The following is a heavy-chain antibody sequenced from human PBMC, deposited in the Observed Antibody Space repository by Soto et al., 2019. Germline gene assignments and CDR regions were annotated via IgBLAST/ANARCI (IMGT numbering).Heavy chain of an antibody. Sequence: SETLSLTCAVYGGSFSGYYWSWIRRPPGKGLEGIGETNLSGDTNYNPALKSRVTISVDTSKNQFSLKLSSVTAADTAVYYCARGGAIVATTYYYYYYYMDVWGKGTTVTVSS. CDR3: ARGGAIVATTYYYYYYYMDV. V-gene: IGHV4-34*01. CDR2: TNLSGDT. J-gene: IGHJ6*03. CDR1: GGSFSGYY. D-gene: IGHD5-12*01.